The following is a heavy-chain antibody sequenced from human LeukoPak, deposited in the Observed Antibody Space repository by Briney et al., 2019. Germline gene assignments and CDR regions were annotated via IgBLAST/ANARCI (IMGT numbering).Heavy chain of an antibody. V-gene: IGHV4-59*01. CDR1: GGSISGYY. J-gene: IGHJ4*02. CDR3: ARGHDYGDY. CDR2: IYYSGST. Sequence: SETLSLTCTVSGGSISGYYWSWIRQPPGKGLEWIGYIYYSGSTNYNPSLKSRVTISVDTSKNQFSLKLSSVTAADTAVYYCARGHDYGDYWGQGTLVTVSS.